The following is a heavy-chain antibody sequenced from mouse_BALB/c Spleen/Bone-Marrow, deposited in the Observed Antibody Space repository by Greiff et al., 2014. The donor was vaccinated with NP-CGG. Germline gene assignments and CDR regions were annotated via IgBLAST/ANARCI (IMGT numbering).Heavy chain of an antibody. Sequence: VQLQQSGPELVKPGASVKISCRASGYVFGSSWMNWVKQRPGQGLEWIGRIYPGDGNTNYNGKFKGKATLTADTSSSTAYMQISSLTSVDSAVYFCARRRTFITSVVDYFDVWGAGTTVTVSS. J-gene: IGHJ1*01. V-gene: IGHV1-82*01. CDR1: GYVFGSSW. CDR2: IYPGDGNT. CDR3: ARRRTFITSVVDYFDV. D-gene: IGHD1-1*02.